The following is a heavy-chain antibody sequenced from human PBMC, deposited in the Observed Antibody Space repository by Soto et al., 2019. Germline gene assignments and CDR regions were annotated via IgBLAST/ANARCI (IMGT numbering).Heavy chain of an antibody. D-gene: IGHD3-3*01. CDR3: ARDPRVETTLMAVFQG. V-gene: IGHV3-33*01. CDR1: GFSFSNYG. CDR2: IWYDGSNK. J-gene: IGHJ1*01. Sequence: QVQLVESGGGVVQPGRSLRLSCAGSGFSFSNYGVHWVRQAPGKGLEWVALIWYDGSNKYYADSVKGRFTISRDNSKNTLYLQMNSLRAEDTAVYYCARDPRVETTLMAVFQGWGQGTLVTVSS.